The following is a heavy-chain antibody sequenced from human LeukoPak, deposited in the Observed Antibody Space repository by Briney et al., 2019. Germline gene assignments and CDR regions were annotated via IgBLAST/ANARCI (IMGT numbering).Heavy chain of an antibody. CDR3: AKAGGAMVNYYYYYMDV. CDR2: ISGSGGST. J-gene: IGHJ6*03. V-gene: IGHV3-23*01. D-gene: IGHD5-18*01. CDR1: GFTFSSYA. Sequence: GGSLRLSCAASGFTFSSYAMSWVRQAPGKGLEWVSAISGSGGSTYYADSVKGRFTISRDNSKNTLYLQMNSLRAEDTAVYYCAKAGGAMVNYYYYYMDVWGKGTTVTISS.